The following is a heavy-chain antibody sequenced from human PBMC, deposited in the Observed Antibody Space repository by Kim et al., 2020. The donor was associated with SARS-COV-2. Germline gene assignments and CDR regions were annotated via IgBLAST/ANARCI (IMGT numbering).Heavy chain of an antibody. CDR3: AGGVVATENYYYYGMDV. J-gene: IGHJ6*02. D-gene: IGHD2-15*01. V-gene: IGHV4-39*01. CDR2: IYYSGST. Sequence: SETLSLTCTVSGGSISSSSYYWGWIRQPPGKGLEWIGSIYYSGSTYYNPSLKSRVTISVDTSKNQFSLKLSSVTAADTAVYYCAGGVVATENYYYYGMDVWGQGTTVTVSS. CDR1: GGSISSSSYY.